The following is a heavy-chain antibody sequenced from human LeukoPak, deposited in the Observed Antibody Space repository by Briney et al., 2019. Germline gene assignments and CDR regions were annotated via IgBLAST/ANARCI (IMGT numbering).Heavy chain of an antibody. CDR3: ARDWSAVGGFNAFDI. CDR1: XXX. Sequence: XXXMSWVRQAXGKGLEWVANIKQDGSEKYYVDSVKGRFTISRDNAKNSLYLQMNSLRAEDTAVYYCARDWSAVGGFNAFDIWGQGTMVTVSS. CDR2: IKQDGSEK. V-gene: IGHV3-7*01. J-gene: IGHJ3*02. D-gene: IGHD3-16*01.